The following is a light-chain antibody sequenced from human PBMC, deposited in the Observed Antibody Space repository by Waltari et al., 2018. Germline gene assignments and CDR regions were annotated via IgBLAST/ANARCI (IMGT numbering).Light chain of an antibody. V-gene: IGLV1-44*01. CDR1: ASTIGNNF. J-gene: IGLJ3*02. CDR2: RSD. Sequence: QSVLTQPPSASGTPGQGVTISCSGGASTIGNNFLKWYQQVPGKAPKLLIYRSDRRPAGVPDRFSGSKSGTSASLAISGLQSEDEADYYCAAWDDSLNGRWVFGGGTKVTVL. CDR3: AAWDDSLNGRWV.